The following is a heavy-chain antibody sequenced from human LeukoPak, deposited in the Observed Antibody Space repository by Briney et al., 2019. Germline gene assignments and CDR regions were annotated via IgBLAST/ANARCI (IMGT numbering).Heavy chain of an antibody. D-gene: IGHD3-22*01. V-gene: IGHV3-23*01. CDR1: GFTFSSYA. CDR3: AKGPMERGTYDSSGYYND. Sequence: GSLRLSCAASGFTFSSYAMSWVRQAPGKGLEWVSAISGSGGSTYYADSVKGRFTISRDNSKNTLYLQMNSLRAEDTAVYYCAKGPMERGTYDSSGYYNDWGQGTLVTVSS. CDR2: ISGSGGST. J-gene: IGHJ4*02.